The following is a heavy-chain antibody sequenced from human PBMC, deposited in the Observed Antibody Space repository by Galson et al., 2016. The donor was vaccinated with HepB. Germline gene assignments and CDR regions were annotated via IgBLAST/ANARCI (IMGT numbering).Heavy chain of an antibody. CDR3: AREGDTDSWYYGWFDP. Sequence: SVKVSCKASGYTFIRYTIHWVRQAPGQRPEWMGWINAGNGNTKYSQNFQGRVTITRDTSASTAYMELSSLKSEARAACYCAREGDTDSWYYGWFDPWGQGTLVTVSS. J-gene: IGHJ5*02. CDR2: INAGNGNT. CDR1: GYTFIRYT. D-gene: IGHD6-13*01. V-gene: IGHV1-3*01.